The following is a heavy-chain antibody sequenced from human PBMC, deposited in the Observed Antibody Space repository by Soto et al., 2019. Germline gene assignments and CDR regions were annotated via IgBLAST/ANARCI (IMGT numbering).Heavy chain of an antibody. V-gene: IGHV3-11*06. D-gene: IGHD2-15*01. CDR3: ARDVGNVVVVAATRYYYGMDV. CDR2: ISSSSSYT. J-gene: IGHJ6*02. CDR1: GFTFSDYY. Sequence: PGGSLRLSCAASGFTFSDYYMSWIRQAPGKGLEWVSYISSSSSYTNYADSVKGRFTISRDNAKNSLYLQMNSLRAEDTAVYYCARDVGNVVVVAATRYYYGMDVWGQGTTVTVSS.